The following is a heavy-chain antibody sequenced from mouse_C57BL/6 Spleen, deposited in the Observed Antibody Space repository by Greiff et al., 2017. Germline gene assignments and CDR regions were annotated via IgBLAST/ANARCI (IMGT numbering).Heavy chain of an antibody. V-gene: IGHV1-82*01. CDR1: GYAFSSSW. D-gene: IGHD1-1*01. J-gene: IGHJ1*03. Sequence: VQLKQSGPELVKPGASVKISCKASGYAFSSSWMNWVKQRPGKGLEWIGRIYPGDGDTNYNGKFKGKATLTADKSSSTAYMQLSSLTSEDSAVYFCARSYYGSSHWYFDVWGTGTTVTVSS. CDR3: ARSYYGSSHWYFDV. CDR2: IYPGDGDT.